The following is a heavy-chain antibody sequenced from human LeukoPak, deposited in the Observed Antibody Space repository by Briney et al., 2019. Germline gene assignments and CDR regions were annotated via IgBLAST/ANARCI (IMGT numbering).Heavy chain of an antibody. D-gene: IGHD6-19*01. J-gene: IGHJ4*02. Sequence: SETLSLTCTVSGGSISSYYWSWIRQPAGKGLEGRGRIYTSGRTKYNTSLKSRVTLSVDTSKNPFSMKLSSVTAADTAVYYCARGGQWLVRRYFDYWGQGTLVTASS. CDR2: IYTSGRT. CDR3: ARGGQWLVRRYFDY. CDR1: GGSISSYY. V-gene: IGHV4-4*07.